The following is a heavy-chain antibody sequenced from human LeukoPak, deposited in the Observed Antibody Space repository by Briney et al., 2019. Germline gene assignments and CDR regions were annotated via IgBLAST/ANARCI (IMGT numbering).Heavy chain of an antibody. D-gene: IGHD2-21*02. CDR2: IYPGDSDT. V-gene: IGHV5-51*01. J-gene: IGHJ4*02. CDR1: GYSFISYW. Sequence: GESPKISFKGSGYSFISYWIGWVRQMPGKGLEWMGIIYPGDSDTRYSPSFRGQVTISADKSISTAYLQWSSLKASDTAMYYCARVGGKNCGGDCYMIDYWGQGTLAIVSS. CDR3: ARVGGKNCGGDCYMIDY.